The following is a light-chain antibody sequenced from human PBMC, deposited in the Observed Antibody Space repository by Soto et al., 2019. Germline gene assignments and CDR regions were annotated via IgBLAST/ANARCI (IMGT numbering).Light chain of an antibody. V-gene: IGKV3-20*01. CDR1: QSVSGSY. J-gene: IGKJ1*01. CDR2: GAS. Sequence: EIVLTQSPGTLSLSPGERAALSCRASQSVSGSYVAWYQQKPGQAPRLLIHGASSRATGVPDRFSGSGSGTAFTLTISRLEPEDFAVYYCQQYGNSPWTFGQGTKVEIK. CDR3: QQYGNSPWT.